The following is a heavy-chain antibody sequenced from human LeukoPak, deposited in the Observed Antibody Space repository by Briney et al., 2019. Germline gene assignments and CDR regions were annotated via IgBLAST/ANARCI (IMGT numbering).Heavy chain of an antibody. D-gene: IGHD6-25*01. V-gene: IGHV1-69*04. CDR1: GGTFNTYG. Sequence: ASVKDSSKASGGTFNTYGITWVRQAPGQGLEWMGRIIPILNITNYAQKFQGRVTITADKSTSTAYTELSSLRSEDTAVYYCARDSCERPRKFDDWDRVTLVTVSS. CDR3: ARDSCERPRKFDD. CDR2: IIPILNIT. J-gene: IGHJ4*02.